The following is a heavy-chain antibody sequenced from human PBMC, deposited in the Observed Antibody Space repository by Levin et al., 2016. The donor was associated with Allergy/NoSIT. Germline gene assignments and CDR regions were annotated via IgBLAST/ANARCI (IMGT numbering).Heavy chain of an antibody. CDR2: IYYSGST. CDR3: ATTRYSYGYFDY. J-gene: IGHJ4*02. V-gene: IGHV4-59*04. D-gene: IGHD5-18*01. Sequence: WIRQPPGKGLEWIGYIYYSGSTYYNPSLKSRVTISVDTSKNQFSLKLSSVTAADTAVYYCATTRYSYGYFDYWGQGTLVTVSS.